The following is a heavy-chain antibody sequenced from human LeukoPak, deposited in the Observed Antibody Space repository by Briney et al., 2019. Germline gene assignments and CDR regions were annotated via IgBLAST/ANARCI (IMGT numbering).Heavy chain of an antibody. D-gene: IGHD3-22*01. CDR1: GFTFSSYA. CDR2: ISGSGGST. CDR3: AKVPRYYYDSSGYYLPPFFDY. Sequence: GGSLRLSCAASGFTFSSYAMSWVRQAPGKGLEWVSAISGSGGSTYYADSVKGRLTISRDNSKNTLYLQMNSLRAEDTAVYYCAKVPRYYYDSSGYYLPPFFDYWGQGTLVTVSS. V-gene: IGHV3-23*01. J-gene: IGHJ4*02.